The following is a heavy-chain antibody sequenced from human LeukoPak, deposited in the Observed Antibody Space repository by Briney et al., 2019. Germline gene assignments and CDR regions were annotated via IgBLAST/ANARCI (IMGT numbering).Heavy chain of an antibody. CDR2: ISSSSSAR. D-gene: IGHD2-15*01. Sequence: QPGGSLRLSCAASGFTYSEYSKNCARQAPGKGLEWISYISSSSSARFFADSVKGRFTISRDNAENSLYLQINNLTAYDTAVYYCARGYCNDKSCYYNHWGQGTPVTVSS. CDR3: ARGYCNDKSCYYNH. V-gene: IGHV3-48*01. CDR1: GFTYSEYS. J-gene: IGHJ4*02.